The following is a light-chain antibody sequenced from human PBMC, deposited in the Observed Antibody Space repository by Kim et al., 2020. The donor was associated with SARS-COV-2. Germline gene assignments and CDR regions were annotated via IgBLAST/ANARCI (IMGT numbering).Light chain of an antibody. J-gene: IGKJ2*01. CDR1: QNIRTW. V-gene: IGKV1-5*03. Sequence: DIDMTQSPSTLSASIGDRVTITCRASQNIRTWLAWYQQKPGKAPKLLISGASSLESGVPSRFSGSGSGTEFTLTISSLQPEDFATYFCQQYDSHFYTFGQGTKLEI. CDR2: GAS. CDR3: QQYDSHFYT.